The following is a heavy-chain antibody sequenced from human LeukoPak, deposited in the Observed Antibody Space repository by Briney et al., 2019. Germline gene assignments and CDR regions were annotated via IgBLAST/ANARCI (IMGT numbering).Heavy chain of an antibody. CDR2: ISSSGNTK. J-gene: IGHJ4*02. Sequence: GGSLRLSCVASGFTFSSHSLNWVRQAPGKGLEWVSYISSSGNTKYYADSVRGRFTISRDNAKNSLYLQMNSLRAEDTAVYYCARTGGSYPYYFEYWGQGTLVTVSS. V-gene: IGHV3-48*03. D-gene: IGHD1-26*01. CDR1: GFTFSSHS. CDR3: ARTGGSYPYYFEY.